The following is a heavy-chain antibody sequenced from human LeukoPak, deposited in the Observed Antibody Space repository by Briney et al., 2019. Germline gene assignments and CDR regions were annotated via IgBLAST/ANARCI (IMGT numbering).Heavy chain of an antibody. CDR1: GGYISNYF. J-gene: IGHJ4*02. Sequence: SETLSLTCTVSGGYISNYFWSWIRQPAGKGLEWIGGVYMSGSTDYNPSLKSRVTMSVDTSRNQFSLKLSSVTAADTAVYYCARETSIAAAYNFDCWGQGTLVTVSP. CDR2: VYMSGST. D-gene: IGHD6-6*01. CDR3: ARETSIAAAYNFDC. V-gene: IGHV4-4*07.